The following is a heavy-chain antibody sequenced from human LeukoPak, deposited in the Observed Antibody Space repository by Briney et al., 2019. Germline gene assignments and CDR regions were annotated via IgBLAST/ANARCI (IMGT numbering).Heavy chain of an antibody. D-gene: IGHD6-13*01. CDR3: ARDRLGSDSSSPQSVSFDY. V-gene: IGHV1-18*01. J-gene: IGHJ4*02. CDR1: GGTFSSYA. CDR2: ISAYNGNT. Sequence: ASVKVSCKASGGTFSSYAISWVRQAPGQGLEWMGWISAYNGNTNYAQKLQGRVTMTTDRSTSIAYMELRSLRSDDTAVYYCARDRLGSDSSSPQSVSFDYWGQGTLVTVSS.